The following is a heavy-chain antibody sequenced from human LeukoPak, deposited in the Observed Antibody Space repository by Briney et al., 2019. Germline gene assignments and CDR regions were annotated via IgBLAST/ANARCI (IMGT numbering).Heavy chain of an antibody. CDR1: GYTLTELS. Sequence: GASVKVSCKVSGYTLTELSMHWVRQAPGKGLEWMGGFDPEDGETIYAQKFQGRATMTEDTSTDTAYMELSSLRSEDTAVYYCATAAAGNPLVEGMDVWGQGTTVTVSS. V-gene: IGHV1-24*01. J-gene: IGHJ6*02. CDR2: FDPEDGET. CDR3: ATAAAGNPLVEGMDV. D-gene: IGHD6-13*01.